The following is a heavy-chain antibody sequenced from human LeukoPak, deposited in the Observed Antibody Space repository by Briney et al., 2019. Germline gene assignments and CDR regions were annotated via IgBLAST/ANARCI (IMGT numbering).Heavy chain of an antibody. CDR2: INPNSGGT. V-gene: IGHV1-2*04. Sequence: SVKVSCQASGYTLTGYYMHWVRQAPRQGLEWMGWINPNSGGTNNAQKFQGWVTMTRDTSISAAYMELSRLRSDDTAVYYCAREKDSSSGDAFDIWGQGTMVTVS. J-gene: IGHJ3*02. CDR1: GYTLTGYY. D-gene: IGHD6-13*01. CDR3: AREKDSSSGDAFDI.